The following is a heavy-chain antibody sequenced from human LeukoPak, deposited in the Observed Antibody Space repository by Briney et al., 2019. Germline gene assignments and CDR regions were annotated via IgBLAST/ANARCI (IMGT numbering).Heavy chain of an antibody. Sequence: PSETLSLTCTVSGGSISSSNSYWGWIRQPPGKALEWIGSIYYSGGTYYNPSLKSRVTISVDTSKNQFSLRLSSVTAADTAVYYCARDLTDYYELDYWGQGTLVTVSS. CDR3: ARDLTDYYELDY. CDR1: GGSISSSNSY. J-gene: IGHJ4*02. D-gene: IGHD3-22*01. V-gene: IGHV4-39*07. CDR2: IYYSGGT.